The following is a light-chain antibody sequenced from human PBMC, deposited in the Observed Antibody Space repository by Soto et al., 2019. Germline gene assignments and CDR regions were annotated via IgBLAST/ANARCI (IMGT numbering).Light chain of an antibody. Sequence: EIMMTQSPANVSVFPGERATLSCRASQSIDSDLAWYQQKPGHVPRLLIYGASTSATGVPARFSGSGSGTEFTLTIISLQSDDFAVYDCQQYSHWRTFGPGTKVEIK. J-gene: IGKJ1*01. CDR3: QQYSHWRT. CDR2: GAS. CDR1: QSIDSD. V-gene: IGKV3-15*01.